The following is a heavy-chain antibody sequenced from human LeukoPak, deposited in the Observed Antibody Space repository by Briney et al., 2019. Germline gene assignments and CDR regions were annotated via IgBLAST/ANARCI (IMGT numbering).Heavy chain of an antibody. CDR3: ARVKDYYDSSGGY. V-gene: IGHV3-15*01. CDR2: IKSKTDGGTT. D-gene: IGHD3-22*01. J-gene: IGHJ4*02. Sequence: PGGSLRLSCAASGFTFSNAWMSWVRQAPGKGLEWVGLIKSKTDGGTTDYAAPVKGRFTISRDDSKNTLYLQMNSLRAEDTAVYYCARVKDYYDSSGGYWGQGTLVTVSS. CDR1: GFTFSNAW.